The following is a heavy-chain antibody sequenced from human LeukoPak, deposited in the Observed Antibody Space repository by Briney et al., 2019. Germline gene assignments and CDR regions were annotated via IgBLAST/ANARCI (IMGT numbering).Heavy chain of an antibody. CDR3: ARWTNYYDSSGYPGTIDY. J-gene: IGHJ4*02. V-gene: IGHV4-31*03. CDR2: IYYSGST. Sequence: SETLSLTCTVSGGSISSGGYYWSWIRQHPGKGLEWIGYIYYSGSTYYNPSPKSRVTISVDTSKNQFSLKLSSVTAADTAVYYCARWTNYYDSSGYPGTIDYWGQGTLVTVSS. CDR1: GGSISSGGYY. D-gene: IGHD3-22*01.